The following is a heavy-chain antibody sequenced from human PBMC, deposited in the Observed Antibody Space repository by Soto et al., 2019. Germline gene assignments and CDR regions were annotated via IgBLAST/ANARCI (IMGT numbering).Heavy chain of an antibody. CDR2: IKSNTDGGTA. V-gene: IGHV3-15*01. CDR1: GFNLSHPW. D-gene: IGHD3-9*01. Sequence: EVQVEESGGGLGKPGGSLRLSCAASGFNLSHPWMTWVRQAAGKGLEWVGRIKSNTDGGTADYAAPVKGRFTISRDDSKNTVYLQMNSLKTEDTAVYYCTTGIYYDILTGYHNVAYWGQGTLVTVSS. J-gene: IGHJ4*02. CDR3: TTGIYYDILTGYHNVAY.